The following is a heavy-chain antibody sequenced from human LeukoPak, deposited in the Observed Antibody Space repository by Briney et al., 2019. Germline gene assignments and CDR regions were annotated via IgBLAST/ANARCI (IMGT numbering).Heavy chain of an antibody. V-gene: IGHV4-59*11. CDR1: GGSISSHY. Sequence: SETLSLTCTVSGGSISSHYWSWIRQPPGKGLEWIGYIYYSGSTNYNPSLKSRATISVDTSKNQFSLKPSSVTAADTAVYYCARVYDFWSGYFLDYWGQGTLVTVSS. CDR2: IYYSGST. CDR3: ARVYDFWSGYFLDY. J-gene: IGHJ4*02. D-gene: IGHD3-3*01.